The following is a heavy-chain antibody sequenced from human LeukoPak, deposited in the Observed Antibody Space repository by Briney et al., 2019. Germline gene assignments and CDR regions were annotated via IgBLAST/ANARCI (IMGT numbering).Heavy chain of an antibody. D-gene: IGHD2-21*01. CDR1: GGSISSYY. V-gene: IGHV4-59*01. Sequence: SETLSLTCTVSGGSISSYYWSWIRQPPGKGLEWIGYIYYSGGTNYNPSLKSRVTISVDTSKNQFSLNLSSVTAADTAVYYCARVLKSNYYYYYYMDVWGKGTTVTVSS. CDR2: IYYSGGT. CDR3: ARVLKSNYYYYYYMDV. J-gene: IGHJ6*03.